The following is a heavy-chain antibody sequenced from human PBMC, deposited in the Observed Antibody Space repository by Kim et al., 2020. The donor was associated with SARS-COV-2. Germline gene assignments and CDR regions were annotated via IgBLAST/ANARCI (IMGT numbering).Heavy chain of an antibody. CDR1: GFTFSSYA. CDR2: IYSGGSST. J-gene: IGHJ6*02. D-gene: IGHD3-3*01. Sequence: GGSLRLSCAASGFTFSSYAMSWVRQAPGKGLEWVSVIYSGGSSTYYADSVKGRFTISRDNSKNTLYLQMNSLRAEDTAVYYCAKDGWRVTIFGVANKGRGMDVWGQGTTVTVSS. V-gene: IGHV3-23*03. CDR3: AKDGWRVTIFGVANKGRGMDV.